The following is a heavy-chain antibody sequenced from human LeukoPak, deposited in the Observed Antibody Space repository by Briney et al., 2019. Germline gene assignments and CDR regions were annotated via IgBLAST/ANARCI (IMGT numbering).Heavy chain of an antibody. CDR1: GGSISSYY. CDR2: IYYSGST. D-gene: IGHD5-18*01. V-gene: IGHV4-59*01. J-gene: IGHJ4*02. CDR3: ARGSYSPDFDY. Sequence: PSETLSLTXTVSGGSISSYYWSWIRQPPGKGLEWIGYIYYSGSTNYNPSLKSRATISVDTSKNQFSLKLSSVTAADTAAYYCARGSYSPDFDYWGQGTLVTVSS.